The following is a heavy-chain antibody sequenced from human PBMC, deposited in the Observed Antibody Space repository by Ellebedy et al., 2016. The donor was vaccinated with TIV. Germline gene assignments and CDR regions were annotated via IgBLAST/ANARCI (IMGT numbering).Heavy chain of an antibody. J-gene: IGHJ1*01. CDR3: ARDRDIRSSSDFQH. CDR1: GYTFTDYG. D-gene: IGHD6-6*01. CDR2: IGTDMGNT. Sequence: AASVKVSCKASGYTFTDYGITWLRQAPGQGLEWMGWIGTDMGNTNYAQKFRGRVTMTTDKYTTTGYMELRSLRSDDTALYYCARDRDIRSSSDFQHWGQGTLVTVSS. V-gene: IGHV1-18*04.